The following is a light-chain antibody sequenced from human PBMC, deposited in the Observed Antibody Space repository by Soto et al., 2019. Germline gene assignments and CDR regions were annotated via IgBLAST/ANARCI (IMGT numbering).Light chain of an antibody. J-gene: IGLJ1*01. Sequence: QSALAQPASVSGSPGQSITISCTGTSSDVGTYNLVSWYQHRPGKAPKLIIYEDHKRPSDISDRFSGSKSDNTASLTISGIQGENEADYFCRSYAGRSTFPYVFGTGTKLTVL. CDR3: RSYAGRSTFPYV. CDR1: SSDVGTYNL. V-gene: IGLV2-23*02. CDR2: EDH.